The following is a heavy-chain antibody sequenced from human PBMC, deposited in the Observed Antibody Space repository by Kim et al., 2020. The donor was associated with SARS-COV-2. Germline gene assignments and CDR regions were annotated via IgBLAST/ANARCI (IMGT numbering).Heavy chain of an antibody. CDR3: ARVGVIYYDFWSGNDYAGDI. Sequence: SETLSLTCTVSGGSISSYYWSWIRQPPGKGLEWIGYIYYSGSTNYNPSLKSRVTISVDTSKNQFSLKLSSVTAADTAVYYCARVGVIYYDFWSGNDYAGDIWGQGTMVTVSS. CDR2: IYYSGST. J-gene: IGHJ3*02. CDR1: GGSISSYY. D-gene: IGHD3-3*01. V-gene: IGHV4-59*01.